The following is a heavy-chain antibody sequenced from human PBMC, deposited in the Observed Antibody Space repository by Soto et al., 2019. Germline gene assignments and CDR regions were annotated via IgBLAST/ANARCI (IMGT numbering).Heavy chain of an antibody. CDR2: ISYDGSNK. J-gene: IGHJ6*02. D-gene: IGHD6-19*01. CDR1: GFTFSSYG. Sequence: GGSLRLSCAASGFTFSSYGMHWVRQAPGKGLEWVAVISYDGSNKYYADSVKGRFTISRDNSKNTLYLQMNSLRAEDTAVYYCEKDRTYCRGWYSHYYYYYCMDVWGQGTTVTVSS. V-gene: IGHV3-30*18. CDR3: EKDRTYCRGWYSHYYYYYCMDV.